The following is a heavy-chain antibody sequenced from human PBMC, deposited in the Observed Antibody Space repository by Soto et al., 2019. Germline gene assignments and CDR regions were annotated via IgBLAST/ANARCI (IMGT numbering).Heavy chain of an antibody. Sequence: SETLSLTCTVSGVSVTGGNFFGCWIRQPPGKTLEWLGCISNSETTNSNPSLKSRVTLSLDTSRNQFSLKLNSATAADTAVYFCARGGLHLGEFSLGQFDSWGQGTLVTVSS. CDR2: ISNSETT. CDR3: ARGGLHLGEFSLGQFDS. D-gene: IGHD3-16*02. CDR1: GVSVTGGNFF. V-gene: IGHV4-61*01. J-gene: IGHJ4*02.